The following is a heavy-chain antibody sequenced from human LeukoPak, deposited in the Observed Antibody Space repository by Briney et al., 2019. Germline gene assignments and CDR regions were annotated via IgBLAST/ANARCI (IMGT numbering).Heavy chain of an antibody. D-gene: IGHD3-22*01. V-gene: IGHV3-23*01. CDR2: INHSGGNT. J-gene: IGHJ6*02. CDR3: AKMGDTMIVDYYYYGMDV. CDR1: GFTVSSNY. Sequence: GGSLRLSCAASGFTVSSNYMSWVRQAPGKGLEWVSTINHSGGNTYYADSVKGRFTISRDNSKNTLNLQMNSLRAEDTAVYYCAKMGDTMIVDYYYYGMDVWGQGTTVTVSS.